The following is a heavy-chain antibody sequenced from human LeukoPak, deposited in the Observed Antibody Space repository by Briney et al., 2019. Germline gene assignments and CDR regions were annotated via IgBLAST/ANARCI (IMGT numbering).Heavy chain of an antibody. CDR1: GYTFTGYY. CDR3: ARGVDTAVIPYYYYYMDV. V-gene: IGHV1-2*02. D-gene: IGHD5-18*01. CDR2: INPKSRAT. Sequence: GASVKVSCKASGYTFTGYYMHWVRQAPGQGLEWMGWINPKSRATNYAQNFQGRVTLTRDTSISTAYMELSSLRSDDTAVYYCARGVDTAVIPYYYYYMDVWGIGTTVTVSS. J-gene: IGHJ6*03.